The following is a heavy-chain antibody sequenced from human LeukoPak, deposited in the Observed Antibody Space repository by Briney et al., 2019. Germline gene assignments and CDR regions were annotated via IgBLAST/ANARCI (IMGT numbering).Heavy chain of an antibody. CDR3: ARGRNYYDSSDYYEGDAFDI. CDR2: INPSGRST. J-gene: IGHJ3*02. CDR1: GYTFTNYY. Sequence: ASVKVSCKAPGYTFTNYYMHWVRQAPGQGLEWMGIINPSGRSTTYVQQFQGRVTMTRDMSTSTAYMELSSLRSEDTAVYYCARGRNYYDSSDYYEGDAFDIWGQGTVVTVSS. V-gene: IGHV1-46*01. D-gene: IGHD3-22*01.